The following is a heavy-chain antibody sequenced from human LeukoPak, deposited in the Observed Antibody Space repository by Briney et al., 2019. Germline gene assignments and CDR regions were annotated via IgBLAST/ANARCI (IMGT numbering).Heavy chain of an antibody. V-gene: IGHV3-74*01. J-gene: IGHJ6*03. Sequence: PGGSLRLSCATSGFAFSTSWLHWVGQAPGKGLVWVSRINPDGSTINYADSVVGRFIISRDNDKNTVHLQMNSLRAEDTAVYFCVEQMGESAALDFWGKGATVT. CDR1: GFAFSTSW. CDR3: VEQMGESAALDF. D-gene: IGHD2-15*01. CDR2: INPDGSTI.